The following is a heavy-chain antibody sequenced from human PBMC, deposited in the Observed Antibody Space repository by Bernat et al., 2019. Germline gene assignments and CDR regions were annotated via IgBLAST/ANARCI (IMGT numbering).Heavy chain of an antibody. CDR3: ARGTSTSAPYMDV. Sequence: QVQLVESGGGLVKPGGSLRLSCAASGFTFSDHYMSWIRQAPVKGLDWVSYISSSSSYTNYTGSVKGRITISRDNAKNSLYRQMNSLRAEDTAVYYCARGTSTSAPYMDVWGKGTTVTVSS. CDR1: GFTFSDHY. CDR2: ISSSSSYT. J-gene: IGHJ6*03. V-gene: IGHV3-11*05.